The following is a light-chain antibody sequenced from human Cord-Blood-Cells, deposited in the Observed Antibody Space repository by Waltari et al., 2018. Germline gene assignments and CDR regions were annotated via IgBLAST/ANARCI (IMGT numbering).Light chain of an antibody. CDR3: QQYNNWPLT. CDR1: QNVSSN. V-gene: IGKV3-15*01. CDR2: GAS. J-gene: IGKJ3*01. Sequence: EIVMTQSPATLSVSPGERATLSCRASQNVSSNLAWYQQKPGQAPRLLIYGASTRATGSPARFSGSGSGTDFTLTISSLQSEDFAVYYCQQYNNWPLTFGPGTKVDIK.